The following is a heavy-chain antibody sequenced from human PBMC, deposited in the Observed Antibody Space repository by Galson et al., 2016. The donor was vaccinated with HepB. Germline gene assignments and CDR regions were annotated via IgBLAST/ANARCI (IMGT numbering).Heavy chain of an antibody. CDR1: GFTVRSNY. J-gene: IGHJ4*02. CDR3: ARSYYDFWSGLGY. CDR2: IYSGGYT. D-gene: IGHD3-3*01. Sequence: SLRLSCAASGFTVRSNYMTWVRQAPGQGLQWVSVIYSGGYTYYADSVEGRFTISRDESKNTVYLLMNSLRAEDTALYYCARSYYDFWSGLGYWGQGTLVTVSS. V-gene: IGHV3-53*01.